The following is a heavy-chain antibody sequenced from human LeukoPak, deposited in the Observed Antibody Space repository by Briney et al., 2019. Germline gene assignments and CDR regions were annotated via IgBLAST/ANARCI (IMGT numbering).Heavy chain of an antibody. CDR1: GFSFTTYA. CDR2: IRGGGEK. Sequence: PGGSLRLSRAASGFSFTTYAMSWVRQAPARGLEWVSSIRGGGEKFYADFVRGRFTLSRDDSTNTVYLQLNNLRVEDTAIYYCVKANWISDADAVWWGQGTLVTVSS. D-gene: IGHD2-2*03. J-gene: IGHJ4*02. V-gene: IGHV3-23*01. CDR3: VKANWISDADAVW.